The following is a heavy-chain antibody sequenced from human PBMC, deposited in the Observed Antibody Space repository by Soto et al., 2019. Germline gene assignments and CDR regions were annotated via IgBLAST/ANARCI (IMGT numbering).Heavy chain of an antibody. D-gene: IGHD6-6*01. CDR1: GGSISSSNW. Sequence: SETMSLTCAVSGGSISSSNWWSWVRQPPGKGLEWIGEIYHSGSTNYNPSLKSRVTISVDKSKNQFSLKLSSVTAADTAVYYCARDRGIAARPDDYYYGRDVWGQGTTGTVS. V-gene: IGHV4-4*02. J-gene: IGHJ6*02. CDR2: IYHSGST. CDR3: ARDRGIAARPDDYYYGRDV.